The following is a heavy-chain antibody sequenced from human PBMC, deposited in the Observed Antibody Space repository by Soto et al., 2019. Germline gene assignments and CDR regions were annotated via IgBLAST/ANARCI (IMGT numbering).Heavy chain of an antibody. CDR3: ARDRGYPESFEI. CDR1: GFTFSPFW. Sequence: EVQLVESGGGLVQPGESLRLSCAASGFTFSPFWMHWVRQAPGKGLEWISHIGGGGFTTIYADSVKGRFTISRDDAKNTLYLQLNSLRSEDTAVYYCARDRGYPESFEIWGQGTMVTVSS. J-gene: IGHJ3*02. D-gene: IGHD3-10*01. V-gene: IGHV3-74*01. CDR2: IGGGGFTT.